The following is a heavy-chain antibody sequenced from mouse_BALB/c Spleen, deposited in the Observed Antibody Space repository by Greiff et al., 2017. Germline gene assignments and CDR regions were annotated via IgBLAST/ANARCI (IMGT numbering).Heavy chain of an antibody. CDR2: IYPGNGDT. D-gene: IGHD2-4*01. V-gene: IGHV1-12*01. CDR3: ARGRDYEGAMDY. J-gene: IGHJ4*01. CDR1: GYTFTSYN. Sequence: QVQLQQPGAELVKPGASVKMSCKASGYTFTSYNMHWVKQTPGQGLEWIGAIYPGNGDTSYNQKFKGKATLTADKSSSTAYMQLSSLTSEDSAVYYCARGRDYEGAMDYWGQGTSVTVSS.